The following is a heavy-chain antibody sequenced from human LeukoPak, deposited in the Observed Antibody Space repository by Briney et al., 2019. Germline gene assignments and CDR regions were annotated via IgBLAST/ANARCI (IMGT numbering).Heavy chain of an antibody. CDR1: GFTFSTYA. CDR3: ARSTVGTSCCTAVDY. J-gene: IGHJ4*02. CDR2: ISAGGDRT. D-gene: IGHD1-26*01. V-gene: IGHV3-23*01. Sequence: PGGSSRLSCAASGFTFSTYAMTCVRQAPGKGLEWVSGISAGGDRTYYADSVKGPFTISRDNSKNTLYLQMNSLRAEDTAEYYCARSTVGTSCCTAVDYWGQGTLVTVSS.